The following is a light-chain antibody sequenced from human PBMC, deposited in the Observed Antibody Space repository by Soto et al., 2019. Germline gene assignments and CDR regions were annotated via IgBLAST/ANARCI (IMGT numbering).Light chain of an antibody. CDR2: AAS. J-gene: IGKJ4*01. V-gene: IGKV1-33*01. Sequence: DVQMTQAPSSLSAAVGDRVTSTCQSSHDISDYLNSYQHKPGEAPKLLIYAASKLEAGVPSRFSGRGSGTDFTFSISSLQPEDIATYYCQQYDNVPLTFGGGTKLEIK. CDR3: QQYDNVPLT. CDR1: HDISDY.